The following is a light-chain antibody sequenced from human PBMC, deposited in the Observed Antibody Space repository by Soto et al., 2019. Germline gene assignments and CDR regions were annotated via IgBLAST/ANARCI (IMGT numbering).Light chain of an antibody. J-gene: IGKJ5*01. CDR2: ATS. CDR1: QSVSSN. CDR3: QQYDNKPPIT. Sequence: EIVMTQSPATLSVSPGERATLSCRASQSVSSNLAWYQQKPGQAPRLLIYATSTRATGIPDRFSGSGSGTEFTLTISSLQPEDFALYHCQQYDNKPPITFGQGTRL. V-gene: IGKV3-15*01.